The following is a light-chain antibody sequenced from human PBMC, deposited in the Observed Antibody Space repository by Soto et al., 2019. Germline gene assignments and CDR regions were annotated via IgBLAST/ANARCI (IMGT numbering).Light chain of an antibody. CDR2: KAS. CDR3: QQYNSYMYT. Sequence: IQLTQSPSSLSASVGDRVTITCWASQSISSWLAWYQQKPGKAPKVLIYKASSLESGVPSRFSGSGSGTEFTLTISSLQPDDFATYYCQQYNSYMYTFGQGTKLEIK. CDR1: QSISSW. J-gene: IGKJ2*01. V-gene: IGKV1-5*03.